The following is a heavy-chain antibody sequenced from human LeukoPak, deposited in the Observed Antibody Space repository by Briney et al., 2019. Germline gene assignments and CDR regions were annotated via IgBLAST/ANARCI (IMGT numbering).Heavy chain of an antibody. CDR2: IRSKANSYAT. J-gene: IGHJ6*03. CDR1: GFTFSRYW. D-gene: IGHD4-17*01. CDR3: TRLHDYGDYRYYYYYMDV. V-gene: IGHV3-73*01. Sequence: GGSLRLSCAASGFTFSRYWMSWVRQASGKGLEWVGRIRSKANSYATAYAASVKGRFTISRDDSKNTAYPQMNSLKTEDTAVYYCTRLHDYGDYRYYYYYMDVWGKGTTVTVSS.